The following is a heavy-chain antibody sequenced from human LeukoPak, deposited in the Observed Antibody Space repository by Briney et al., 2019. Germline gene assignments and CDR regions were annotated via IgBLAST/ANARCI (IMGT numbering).Heavy chain of an antibody. CDR2: IYYSGST. Sequence: SETLSLTCTVSGGSISSSSYYWGWIRQPPGKGLEWIGSIYYSGSTYYNPSLKSRVTISVDTSKNQFSLKLSSVTAADTAVYHCARGAVAGPLVSHYYYYMDVWGKGTTVTVSS. D-gene: IGHD6-19*01. J-gene: IGHJ6*03. V-gene: IGHV4-39*07. CDR3: ARGAVAGPLVSHYYYYMDV. CDR1: GGSISSSSYY.